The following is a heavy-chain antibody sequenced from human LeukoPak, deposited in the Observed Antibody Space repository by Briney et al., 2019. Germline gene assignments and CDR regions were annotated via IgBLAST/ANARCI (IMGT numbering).Heavy chain of an antibody. CDR2: ISGSGDST. CDR1: GFSLSSHW. V-gene: IGHV3-23*01. J-gene: IGHJ4*02. Sequence: PGGSLRLPCAASGFSLSSHWMTWVRQAPGKGLEWVSAISGSGDSTYYGDSVKGRFTISRDNSKNTLYLQMNSLRAEDTAVYYCAKTRPLDSSSWSHGDYWGQGTLVTVSS. CDR3: AKTRPLDSSSWSHGDY. D-gene: IGHD6-13*01.